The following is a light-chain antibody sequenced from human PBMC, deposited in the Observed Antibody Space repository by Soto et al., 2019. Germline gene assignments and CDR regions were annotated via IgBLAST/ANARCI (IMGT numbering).Light chain of an antibody. CDR3: SSYTSSRTWV. CDR1: SSDIGGYNY. Sequence: QSALTQPASVSGSPGQSITISCTGTSSDIGGYNYVSWYQQHPGRAPKLMIFEVSNRPSGVSNRFFGSKSGNTASLTISGLQAEDEAYYYCSSYTSSRTWVFGGGTKLTVL. J-gene: IGLJ3*02. CDR2: EVS. V-gene: IGLV2-14*01.